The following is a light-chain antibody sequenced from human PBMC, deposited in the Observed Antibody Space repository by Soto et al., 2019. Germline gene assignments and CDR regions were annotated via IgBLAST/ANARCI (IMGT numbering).Light chain of an antibody. J-gene: IGLJ1*01. CDR1: SSDAGGYNY. CDR3: SSYTTSNTRQIV. CDR2: DVS. Sequence: QSVLTQPASVSGSPGQSITISCTGTSSDAGGYNYVSWYQHHPGKAPKLMIFDVSNRPSGVSNRFSGSKSGNTASLTISGLQPEDEADYYCSSYTTSNTRQIVFGTGTKLTVL. V-gene: IGLV2-14*03.